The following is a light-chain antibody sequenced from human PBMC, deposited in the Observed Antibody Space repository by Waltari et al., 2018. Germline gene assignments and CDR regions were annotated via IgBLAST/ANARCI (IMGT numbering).Light chain of an antibody. CDR2: GAS. CDR3: QQRSNWPPYT. J-gene: IGKJ2*01. Sequence: EIVLTQSPATLSLSPGERATLSCWASQSVSGHLAWYQQKPGQAPRLLIYGASSRATGIPARFSGSGSGTDFTLTISSLEPEDFAVYYCQQRSNWPPYTFGQRTKLEIK. CDR1: QSVSGH. V-gene: IGKV3-11*01.